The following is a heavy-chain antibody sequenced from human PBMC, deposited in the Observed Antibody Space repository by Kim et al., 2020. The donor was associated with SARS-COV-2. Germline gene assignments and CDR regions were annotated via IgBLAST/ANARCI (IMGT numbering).Heavy chain of an antibody. CDR2: IYSGGST. J-gene: IGHJ6*03. D-gene: IGHD3-3*01. Sequence: GGSLRLSCAASGFTVSSNYMSWVRQAPGKGLEWVSVIYSGGSTYYADSVKGRFTISRHNSKNTLYLQMNSLRAEDTAVYYCASSLEWHMDVWGKRDHGHLLL. CDR3: ASSLEWHMDV. CDR1: GFTVSSNY. V-gene: IGHV3-53*04.